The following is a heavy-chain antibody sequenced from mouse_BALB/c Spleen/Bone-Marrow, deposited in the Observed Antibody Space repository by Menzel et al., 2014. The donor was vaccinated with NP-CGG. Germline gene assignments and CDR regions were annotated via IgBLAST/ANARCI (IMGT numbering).Heavy chain of an antibody. J-gene: IGHJ3*01. CDR3: TSLLKEDFAY. CDR1: GYSFTSYW. V-gene: IGHV1-5*01. D-gene: IGHD1-1*01. CDR2: IYPGNSDT. Sequence: EVQLQQSGTVLARPGASVKMSCKASGYSFTSYWMHWVKQRPGQGLEWIGAIYPGNSDTTYNQKFKGKAKLTAVTSASTAYMELSSLTNEDSAVYYCTSLLKEDFAYWGQGTLVTVSA.